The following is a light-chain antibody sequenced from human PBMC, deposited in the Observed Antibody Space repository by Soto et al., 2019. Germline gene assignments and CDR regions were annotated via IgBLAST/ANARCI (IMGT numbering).Light chain of an antibody. CDR3: AAWDDSLNGHAV. CDR2: NSN. CDR1: TSNVGTNS. J-gene: IGLJ7*01. V-gene: IGLV1-44*01. Sequence: QSVLTQPPSASGTPGQRVTISCSGSTSNVGTNSVIWYQQLPGLAPKLLLYNSNHRPSGVPDRVSGSKSGTSASLAISGLQAEDEADYYCAAWDDSLNGHAVFGGGTQLTVL.